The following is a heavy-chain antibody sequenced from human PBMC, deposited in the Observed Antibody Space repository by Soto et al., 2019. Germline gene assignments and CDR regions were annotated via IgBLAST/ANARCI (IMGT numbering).Heavy chain of an antibody. CDR2: MYYTGNK. J-gene: IGHJ5*02. CDR3: ARRSSSSLGSLFDP. Sequence: SETLSPTCTVSGGSISSSTYYWDWIRQPPGKGLEWIGAMYYTGNKDYNPSLESRVTMSVDTSKNQFSLKLSSVTPTDTAVYYCARRSSSSLGSLFDPWGRGILVTVPQ. D-gene: IGHD6-6*01. V-gene: IGHV4-39*01. CDR1: GGSISSSTYY.